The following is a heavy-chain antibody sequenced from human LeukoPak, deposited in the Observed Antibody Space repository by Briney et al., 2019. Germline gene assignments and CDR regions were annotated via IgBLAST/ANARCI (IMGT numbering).Heavy chain of an antibody. Sequence: GGSLTLSCAASGFTFSSYEMNWGRQAPGNGLKWVSYISSSGSTIYYADSVKGRFTISRDNAKNSLYLQMNSLRAEDTAVYYCAELGITMIGGVWGKGTTVTISS. CDR2: ISSSGSTI. V-gene: IGHV3-48*03. D-gene: IGHD3-10*02. J-gene: IGHJ6*04. CDR1: GFTFSSYE. CDR3: AELGITMIGGV.